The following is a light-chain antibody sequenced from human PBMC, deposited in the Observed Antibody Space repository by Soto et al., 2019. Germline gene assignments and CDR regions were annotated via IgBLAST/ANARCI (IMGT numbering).Light chain of an antibody. Sequence: QSALTQPPSASGPPGQSVTITCSGTSSDVGEENYVSWYQQHPGKVPKLILYEVRKRPSGVPDRFSGSRSGNTASLTVSGLQAEDEADYDCSSFAGSPVVFGGGTQLTVL. J-gene: IGLJ2*01. CDR3: SSFAGSPVV. CDR1: SSDVGEENY. V-gene: IGLV2-8*01. CDR2: EVR.